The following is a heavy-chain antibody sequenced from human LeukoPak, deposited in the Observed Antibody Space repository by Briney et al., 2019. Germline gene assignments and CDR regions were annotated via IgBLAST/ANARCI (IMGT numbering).Heavy chain of an antibody. J-gene: IGHJ4*02. CDR2: INPIDGNT. V-gene: IGHV1-46*01. CDR3: AREPTSGSCSFDY. CDR1: GYTFSTSY. D-gene: IGHD1-26*01. Sequence: ASVKVSCKASGYTFSTSYTHWVRQAPGQGLEWMGMINPIDGNTNRPQKFRGRLTVTRDTSTSTVYMELSSLTSEDTAVYFCAREPTSGSCSFDYWGQGTLVTVSS.